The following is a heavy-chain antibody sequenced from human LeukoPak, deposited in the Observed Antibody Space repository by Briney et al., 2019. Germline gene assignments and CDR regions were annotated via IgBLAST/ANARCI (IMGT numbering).Heavy chain of an antibody. CDR1: GFTFSTNA. V-gene: IGHV3-23*01. D-gene: IGHD1-26*01. CDR3: AKDVGKWESLHFFDY. J-gene: IGHJ4*02. CDR2: ISGSGAST. Sequence: PGGSLRLSCLTSGFTFSTNAMSWVRQAPGKGLEWISGISGSGASTYYADSVTGRFTISRDNSRNTLYLQKNSLRGDDTAVYYCAKDVGKWESLHFFDYWGQGTLVTVSS.